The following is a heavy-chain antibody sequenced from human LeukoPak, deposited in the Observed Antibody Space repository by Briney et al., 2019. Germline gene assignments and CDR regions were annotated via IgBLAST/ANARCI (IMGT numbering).Heavy chain of an antibody. CDR1: GFIFRKFA. J-gene: IGHJ5*01. V-gene: IGHV3-23*01. CDR3: TKDPNCHYVDAFDP. CDR2: LTGSHGHI. D-gene: IGHD4-17*01. Sequence: GGSLSLSCGASGFIFRKFAMPWVRQARGEELEWVLSLTGSHGHIFNTDSVKGRFTISRDNSQNTLYLQMNSLRAEDTAVYYCTKDPNCHYVDAFDPWGQGTLVTVSS.